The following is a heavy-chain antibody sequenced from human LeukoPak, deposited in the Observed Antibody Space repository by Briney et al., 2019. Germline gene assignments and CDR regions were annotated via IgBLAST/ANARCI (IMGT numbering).Heavy chain of an antibody. CDR2: IYHSGST. D-gene: IGHD1-14*01. J-gene: IGHJ6*03. V-gene: IGHV4-38-2*02. CDR1: GYSISSGYY. CDR3: ARDLLNHIEPYYYMDV. Sequence: SETLSLTCTVSGYSISSGYYWGWIRQPPGKGLEWIGSIYHSGSTYYNPSLKSRVTISVDTSKNQFSLKLSSVTAADTAVYYCARDLLNHIEPYYYMDVWGKGTTVTVSS.